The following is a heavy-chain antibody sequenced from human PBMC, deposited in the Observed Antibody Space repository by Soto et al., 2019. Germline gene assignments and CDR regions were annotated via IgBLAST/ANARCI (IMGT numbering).Heavy chain of an antibody. J-gene: IGHJ5*02. CDR3: AKGGDIAVAGRARLNWFDP. V-gene: IGHV3-30*04. CDR2: ISYDGSNK. D-gene: IGHD6-19*01. Sequence: GGSLRLSCAASGFTFSSYAMHWVRQAPGKGLEWVAVISYDGSNKYYADSVKGRFTISRDNSKNTLYLQMNSLRAEDTAVYYCAKGGDIAVAGRARLNWFDPWGQGTLVTVSS. CDR1: GFTFSSYA.